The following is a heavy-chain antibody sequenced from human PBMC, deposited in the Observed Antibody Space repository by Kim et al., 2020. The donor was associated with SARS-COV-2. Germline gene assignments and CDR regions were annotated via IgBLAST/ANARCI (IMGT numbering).Heavy chain of an antibody. V-gene: IGHV3-49*02. Sequence: YIKGRFNISRDDSKRIAYLQMNSLKTEDTAVYYCTRMGSQLYYYYGMDVWGQGTTVTVSS. J-gene: IGHJ6*02. CDR3: TRMGSQLYYYYGMDV. D-gene: IGHD1-1*01.